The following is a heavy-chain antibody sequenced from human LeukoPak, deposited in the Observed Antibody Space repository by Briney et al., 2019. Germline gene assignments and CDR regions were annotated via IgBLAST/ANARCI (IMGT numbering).Heavy chain of an antibody. D-gene: IGHD3-9*01. CDR1: GFTFSSYA. Sequence: PGGSLRLSCAASGFTFSSYAMSWVRQAPGKGLEWVSAISGSGGSTYYADSVKGRFTISRDNSKNTLYLQMNGLRAEDTAVYYCASDTTYYDILTGYYLDYWGQGTLVTVSS. CDR2: ISGSGGST. V-gene: IGHV3-23*01. CDR3: ASDTTYYDILTGYYLDY. J-gene: IGHJ4*02.